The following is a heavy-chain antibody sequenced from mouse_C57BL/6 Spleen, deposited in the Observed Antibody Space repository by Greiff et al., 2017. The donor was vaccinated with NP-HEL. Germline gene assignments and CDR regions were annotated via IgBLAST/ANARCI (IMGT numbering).Heavy chain of an antibody. CDR3: ARKRNWERDYFDY. V-gene: IGHV1-39*01. CDR2: INPNHGTT. Sequence: VQLKQSGPELVKPGASVKISCKASGYSFTDYNMNWVKQSNGKGLEWIGVINPNHGTTSYNQKFKGKATLTVDQSSSTAYMQLNSLTSEDSAVYYCARKRNWERDYFDYWGQGTTLTVSS. J-gene: IGHJ2*01. CDR1: GYSFTDYN. D-gene: IGHD4-1*01.